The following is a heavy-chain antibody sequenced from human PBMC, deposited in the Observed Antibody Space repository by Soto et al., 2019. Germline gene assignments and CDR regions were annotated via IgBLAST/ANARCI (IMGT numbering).Heavy chain of an antibody. CDR1: GGSISSHY. J-gene: IGHJ4*02. D-gene: IGHD2-15*01. CDR3: ARVLSSPASGRVFDQ. CDR2: AHTTGTT. Sequence: QVQLQESGPGLVKPSETLSLTCTVSGGSISSHYWSWIRQPAGKGLEWLGRAHTTGTTNYNPSIKRRVTMSEETSKSQFSLKLSSVTAADTAVYYCARVLSSPASGRVFDQWGQGTLVTVSS. V-gene: IGHV4-4*07.